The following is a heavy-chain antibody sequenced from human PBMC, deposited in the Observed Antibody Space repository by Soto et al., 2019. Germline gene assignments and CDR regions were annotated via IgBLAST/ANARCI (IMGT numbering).Heavy chain of an antibody. V-gene: IGHV3-53*01. D-gene: IGHD4-4*01. Sequence: QPGGSLRLSCAASGFTVSSNYMSWVRQAPGKGLEWVSVIYSGGSTYYADSVKGRFTISRDNSKNTLYLQMNSLRAEDTAVYYCARETTGTSNWFDPWGQGTLVTVSS. CDR3: ARETTGTSNWFDP. CDR2: IYSGGST. J-gene: IGHJ5*02. CDR1: GFTVSSNY.